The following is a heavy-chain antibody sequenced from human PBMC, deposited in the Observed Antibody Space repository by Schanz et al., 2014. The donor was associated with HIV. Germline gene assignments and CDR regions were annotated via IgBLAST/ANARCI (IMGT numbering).Heavy chain of an antibody. CDR2: TWYDGSNK. V-gene: IGHV3-33*01. CDR3: AREYGSGGLRGWFDP. Sequence: QVQLVESGGGVVQPGRSLRLSCAASGFTFRSYGMHWVRQAPGKGLEWVAVTWYDGSNKYYADSVKGRFTISRDNSKNTLYLQMNSLGAEDTAVYYCAREYGSGGLRGWFDPWGQGTLVTVSS. J-gene: IGHJ5*02. D-gene: IGHD3-10*01. CDR1: GFTFRSYG.